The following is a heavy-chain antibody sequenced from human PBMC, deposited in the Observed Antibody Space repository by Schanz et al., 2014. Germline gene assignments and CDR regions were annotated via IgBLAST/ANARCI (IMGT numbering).Heavy chain of an antibody. CDR2: ISWNSGSI. V-gene: IGHV3-9*01. J-gene: IGHJ6*02. Sequence: MKLVESGGGVVQPGRSLRLSCAASGFTFSSYGMHWVRQAPGKGLEWVSGISWNSGSIGYADSVKGRFTISRDDAKNSLYLQMNSLRAEDTALYYCAKDRQNRVNRVGYYYGMDVWGQGTTVTVSS. D-gene: IGHD3-16*01. CDR3: AKDRQNRVNRVGYYYGMDV. CDR1: GFTFSSYG.